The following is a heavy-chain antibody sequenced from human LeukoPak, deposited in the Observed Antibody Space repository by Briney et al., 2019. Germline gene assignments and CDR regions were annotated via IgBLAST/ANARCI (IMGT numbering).Heavy chain of an antibody. CDR2: IKLDVSET. CDR1: GFTFSSYW. D-gene: IGHD3-10*01. V-gene: IGHV3-7*01. J-gene: IGHJ3*01. CDR3: ARKGNAFDF. Sequence: PGGSLRLSCAASGFTFSSYWMTWVRQAPGKGLEWVANIKLDVSETYYVDSVRGRFTISRDNTKNPLYLQMDSLRAEDTAVYYCARKGNAFDFWGQGTMVTVSS.